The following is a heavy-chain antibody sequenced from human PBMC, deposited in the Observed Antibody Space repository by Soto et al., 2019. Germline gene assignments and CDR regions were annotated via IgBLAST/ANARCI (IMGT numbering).Heavy chain of an antibody. CDR3: ARQVPAAIRLGWFDT. J-gene: IGHJ5*02. CDR2: IYYSGST. D-gene: IGHD2-2*02. Sequence: PSETLSLTCIVSGGSISSSSYYWGWIRQPPGKGLEWIGSIYYSGSTYYNPSLKSRVTISVDTSKNQFSLKLSSVTAADTAVYYCARQVPAAIRLGWFDTWGQGTLVTVSS. CDR1: GGSISSSSYY. V-gene: IGHV4-39*01.